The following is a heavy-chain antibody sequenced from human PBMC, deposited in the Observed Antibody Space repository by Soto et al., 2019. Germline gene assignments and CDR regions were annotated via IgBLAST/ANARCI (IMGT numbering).Heavy chain of an antibody. CDR2: IIPIFGTA. Sequence: QVQLVQSGAEVKKPGSSVKVSCKASGGTFSSYAISWVRQAPGQGLEWMGGIIPIFGTANYAQKFQGRVTITADESTSTAYMDVSRLRSEDTAVYYCARGVQLWLLEGPQNYWGQGTLVTVSS. V-gene: IGHV1-69*01. D-gene: IGHD5-18*01. J-gene: IGHJ4*02. CDR1: GGTFSSYA. CDR3: ARGVQLWLLEGPQNY.